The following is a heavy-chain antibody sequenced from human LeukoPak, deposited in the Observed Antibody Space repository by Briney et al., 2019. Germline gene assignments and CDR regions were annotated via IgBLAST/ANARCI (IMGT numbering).Heavy chain of an antibody. CDR2: IYYSGST. D-gene: IGHD6-6*01. CDR1: GGSISSSSYY. CDR3: ASHSSSSGNFDS. J-gene: IGHJ4*02. Sequence: SETLSLTCTVSGGSISSSSYYWGWIRQPPGKGLEWIGSIYYSGSTYYNPSLKSRVTISVDTSKNQFSLKLSSVTAADTAVYYCASHSSSSGNFDSWGQGTLVTVSS. V-gene: IGHV4-39*01.